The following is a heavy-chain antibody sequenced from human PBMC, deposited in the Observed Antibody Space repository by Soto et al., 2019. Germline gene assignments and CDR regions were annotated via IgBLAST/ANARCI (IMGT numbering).Heavy chain of an antibody. V-gene: IGHV3-11*05. CDR2: IGSSGFA. J-gene: IGHJ4*02. Sequence: QVQLVESGGVLVKPGGSLRLSCAASGFTFSDYFMSWLRQAPGKGLEWVSYIGSSGFANYEDSVKGRFTISRDNAKNPLYLQMDSLRAEDKDVYYCARDWETTVVTSPYYWGQGTLVTVSS. D-gene: IGHD4-17*01. CDR1: GFTFSDYF. CDR3: ARDWETTVVTSPYY.